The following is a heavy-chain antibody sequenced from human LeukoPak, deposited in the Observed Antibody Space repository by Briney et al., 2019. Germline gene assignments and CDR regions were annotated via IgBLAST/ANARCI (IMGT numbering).Heavy chain of an antibody. CDR2: ISSSGSTI. V-gene: IGHV3-48*03. CDR1: GFTFSSYE. J-gene: IGHJ6*02. Sequence: GGSLRLSCAASGFTFSSYEMNWVRQAPGKGLEWVSYISSSGSTIYYADSVKGRFTISRDNAKNSLYLQMNSLRAEDTAVYYCARRGAAAGRYYYYGMDVWGQGTTVTVSS. D-gene: IGHD6-13*01. CDR3: ARRGAAAGRYYYYGMDV.